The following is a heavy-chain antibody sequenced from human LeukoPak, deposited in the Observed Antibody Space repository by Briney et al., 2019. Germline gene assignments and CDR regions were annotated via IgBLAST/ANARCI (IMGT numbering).Heavy chain of an antibody. CDR1: GFTSTNFA. V-gene: IGHV3-23*01. D-gene: IGHD5-24*01. J-gene: IGHJ5*02. CDR2: ISESGDDT. Sequence: GGSLRLSCEASGFTSTNFAMNWVRQAPGKGLEWVSSISESGDDTAYADSVKGRFTISRDNSRNTLYLQMISLRAEDTAVYYCAKQFVDVWGQGTLVTVSS. CDR3: AKQFVDV.